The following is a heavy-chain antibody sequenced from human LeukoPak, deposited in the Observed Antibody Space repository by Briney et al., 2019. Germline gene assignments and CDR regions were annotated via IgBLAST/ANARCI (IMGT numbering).Heavy chain of an antibody. D-gene: IGHD6-19*01. CDR1: GYSISSNFY. Sequence: SETLSLTCTVSGYSISSNFYWGWIRPPPGKGLEWIGSIFHSGSTYYNPSLKSRVTISVDTSKNQFSLKLSSVTAADTAVYYCARGAVAGYFDYWGQGTLVTVSS. CDR2: IFHSGST. V-gene: IGHV4-38-2*02. CDR3: ARGAVAGYFDY. J-gene: IGHJ4*02.